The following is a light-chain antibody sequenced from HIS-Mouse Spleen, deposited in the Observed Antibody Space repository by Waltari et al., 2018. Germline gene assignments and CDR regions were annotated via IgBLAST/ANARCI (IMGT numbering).Light chain of an antibody. CDR2: WAS. Sequence: DIVMTQSPDSLAVSLGERAPINCHSRQSVLNSSNNKNDLAWYQQKPGQQPKLLIYWASTRESGVPDRFSGSGSGTDFTLTISSLQAEDVAVYYCQQYYSTPYTFGQGTKLEIK. CDR3: QQYYSTPYT. V-gene: IGKV4-1*01. J-gene: IGKJ2*01. CDR1: QSVLNSSNNKND.